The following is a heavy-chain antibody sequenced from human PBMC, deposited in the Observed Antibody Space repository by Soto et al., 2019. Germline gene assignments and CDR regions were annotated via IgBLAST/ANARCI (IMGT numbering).Heavy chain of an antibody. J-gene: IGHJ4*02. V-gene: IGHV4-34*01. Sequence: QVQLQQWGAGLLKPSETLSLTCAVYGGSFSGYYWSWIRQPPGKGLEWIGEINHSGSTNYNPSLKSRVTISVDTSKNQFSLKLSSVTAADTAVYYCARGTDIVVVVADSHFDYWGQGTLVTVSS. CDR1: GGSFSGYY. CDR3: ARGTDIVVVVADSHFDY. CDR2: INHSGST. D-gene: IGHD2-15*01.